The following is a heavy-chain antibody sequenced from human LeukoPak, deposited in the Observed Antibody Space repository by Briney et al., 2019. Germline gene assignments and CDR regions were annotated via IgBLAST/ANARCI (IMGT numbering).Heavy chain of an antibody. Sequence: ASVKVSCKTSGYSFTAYYIHWVRQAPGQGLEWMGWIIPDSGGTKYGQKFQGRVTMSRDTSSRTAYMELSNLTPDDTALYYCATACGGKSCHLNAWGQGTRVTVSS. J-gene: IGHJ5*02. CDR2: IIPDSGGT. V-gene: IGHV1-2*02. CDR1: GYSFTAYY. D-gene: IGHD2-15*01. CDR3: ATACGGKSCHLNA.